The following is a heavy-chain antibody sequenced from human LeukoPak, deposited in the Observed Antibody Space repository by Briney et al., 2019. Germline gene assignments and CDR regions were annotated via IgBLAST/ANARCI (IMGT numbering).Heavy chain of an antibody. J-gene: IGHJ4*02. CDR3: ARHRRYYYDSSGYYYSTGGFDY. D-gene: IGHD3-22*01. CDR1: GAFIGRDS. CDR2: ISHSGTT. Sequence: PSETLSLTCTVSGAFIGRDSWGWIRQPPGKGLEWIGYISHSGTTDYKASLESRVTISRDTSKNQFSLNLNSVTAADTAVYYCARHRRYYYDSSGYYYSTGGFDYWGQGTLVTVSS. V-gene: IGHV4-59*01.